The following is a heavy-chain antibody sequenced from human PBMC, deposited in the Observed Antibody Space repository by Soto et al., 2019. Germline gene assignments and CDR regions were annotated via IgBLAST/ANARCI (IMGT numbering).Heavy chain of an antibody. J-gene: IGHJ3*02. CDR1: GFTFSSYG. V-gene: IGHV3-64D*08. CDR2: ISSSGSTT. CDR3: VRKKDPFDI. Sequence: LRLSCAASGFTFSSYGMHWVRQAPGRGPECVSVISSSGSTTYYADSVKGRFTISRDNSKNTLYLQMSSLRTEDTAVYYCVRKKDPFDIWGQGTMVTVSS.